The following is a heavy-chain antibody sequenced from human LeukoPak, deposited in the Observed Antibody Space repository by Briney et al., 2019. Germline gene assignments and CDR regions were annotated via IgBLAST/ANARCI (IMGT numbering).Heavy chain of an antibody. J-gene: IGHJ4*02. CDR1: GGSFSGYY. CDR3: ASKAIEGGSKETNFGY. D-gene: IGHD6-13*01. Sequence: SETLSLTCAVYGGSFSGYYWSWVRQPPGKGLMWIGEINHSGSTNYNPSLTSRVTISVDTSKNQFSLKLSSVTAADTAVYYCASKAIEGGSKETNFGYWGQGTLVTVSS. CDR2: INHSGST. V-gene: IGHV4-34*01.